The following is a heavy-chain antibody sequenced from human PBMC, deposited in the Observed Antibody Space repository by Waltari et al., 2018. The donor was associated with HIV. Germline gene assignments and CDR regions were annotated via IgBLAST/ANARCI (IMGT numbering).Heavy chain of an antibody. D-gene: IGHD2-15*01. CDR1: VGSFSGYY. V-gene: IGHV4-34*01. CDR3: ARVMAVVVVAAKSPFGMDV. J-gene: IGHJ6*02. CDR2: INHSGST. Sequence: QVQLQQWGAGLLKPSETLYPTCAVYVGSFSGYYWTCIRQPPVKGLEWIGEINHSGSTNYNPSLKSRVTISVDTSKNQFSLKLSSVTAADTAVYYCARVMAVVVVAAKSPFGMDVWGQGTTVTVSS.